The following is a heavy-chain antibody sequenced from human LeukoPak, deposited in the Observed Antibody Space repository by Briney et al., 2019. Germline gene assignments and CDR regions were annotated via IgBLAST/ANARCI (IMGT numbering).Heavy chain of an antibody. CDR2: INGDASST. CDR1: GLTLSGYW. CDR3: ARDKLGRGVITATIDY. J-gene: IGHJ4*02. D-gene: IGHD3-10*01. V-gene: IGHV3-74*01. Sequence: GGSLRLSCAASGLTLSGYWMHWVRQAPGKGLVWVSRINGDASSTSYADSVKGRFTISRDNSKNTLYLQMNSLRAEDTAVYYCARDKLGRGVITATIDYWGQGTLVTVSS.